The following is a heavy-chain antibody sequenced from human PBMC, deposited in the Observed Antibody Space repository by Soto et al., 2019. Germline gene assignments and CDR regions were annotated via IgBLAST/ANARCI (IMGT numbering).Heavy chain of an antibody. Sequence: SETLSLTCPVSRFFINSYYWNWIRLSPGKKLEWIGYIQNSGTTNYNPSLKSRVSISIDTAKNQFSLQVNSVTAADTAVYYCARDGSGYREFDYWGQGTPVTVSS. CDR3: ARDGSGYREFDY. J-gene: IGHJ4*02. D-gene: IGHD5-12*01. CDR2: IQNSGTT. V-gene: IGHV4-59*01. CDR1: RFFINSYY.